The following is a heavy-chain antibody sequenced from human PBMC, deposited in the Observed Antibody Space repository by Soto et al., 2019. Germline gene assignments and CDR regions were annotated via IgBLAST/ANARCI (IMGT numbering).Heavy chain of an antibody. Sequence: ASVKVSCKASGFTFSAYYIYWVRQAPGQGLEWIGWINPNSGGTNNAQKFQGRVTMTRDTSTSTVYMELSALIPDDTAVYYCARGGGGSNDIVVVPAAPDAFDIWGQGTMVTVSS. V-gene: IGHV1-2*02. D-gene: IGHD2-2*01. CDR2: INPNSGGT. CDR3: ARGGGGSNDIVVVPAAPDAFDI. J-gene: IGHJ3*02. CDR1: GFTFSAYY.